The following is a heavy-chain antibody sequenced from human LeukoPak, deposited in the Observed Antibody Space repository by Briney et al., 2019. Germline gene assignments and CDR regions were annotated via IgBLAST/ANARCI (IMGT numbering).Heavy chain of an antibody. CDR2: ISYDGSNK. V-gene: IGHV3-30*18. CDR1: GFTFSSYG. J-gene: IGHJ4*02. CDR3: AKDLSGGDCPDY. Sequence: GRSLRLSCALSGFTFSSYGMHWVRQAPGKGLEWVAVISYDGSNKYYADSVKGRFTISRDNSKNTLYLQMNSLRAEDTAVYYCAKDLSGGDCPDYWGQGTLVTVSS. D-gene: IGHD2-21*02.